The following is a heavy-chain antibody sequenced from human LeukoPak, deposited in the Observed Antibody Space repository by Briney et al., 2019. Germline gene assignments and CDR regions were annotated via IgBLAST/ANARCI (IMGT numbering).Heavy chain of an antibody. Sequence: ASVKVSCKASGYTFTGYYMHWVRQAPGQGLEWMGWINPNSGGTNYAQKFQGRVTMTRDTSISTAYMELSRLRSDDTAVYYCARTQGQWPGTGAFDIWGQGTMVTVSS. CDR2: INPNSGGT. CDR3: ARTQGQWPGTGAFDI. D-gene: IGHD6-19*01. V-gene: IGHV1-2*02. J-gene: IGHJ3*02. CDR1: GYTFTGYY.